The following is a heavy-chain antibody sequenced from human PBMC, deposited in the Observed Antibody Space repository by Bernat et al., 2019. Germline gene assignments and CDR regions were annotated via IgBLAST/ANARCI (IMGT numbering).Heavy chain of an antibody. V-gene: IGHV3-23*04. CDR1: GFTFSSYP. CDR3: GRREDHYGSGSSAFDY. J-gene: IGHJ4*02. D-gene: IGHD3-10*01. CDR2: ISTSGGST. Sequence: EVRLVESGGSLLQPGGSLRLSCASSGFTFSSYPMIWVRQAQGKGLAWVSPISTSGGSTYYAAPVKSRLTISSDNSKNTLFMPRNSLRAEDTAVYHCGRREDHYGSGSSAFDYWGQGTLVTVSS.